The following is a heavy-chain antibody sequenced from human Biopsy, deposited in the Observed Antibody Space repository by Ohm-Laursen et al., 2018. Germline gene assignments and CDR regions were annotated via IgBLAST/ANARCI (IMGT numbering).Heavy chain of an antibody. V-gene: IGHV3-23*01. CDR2: FSGSGGST. Sequence: SLRLSCAASGFTFSSYAMTWVRQAPGKGLEWVSAFSGSGGSTYYADSVKGRFTISRDNSKNTLFLQMNSLRAEDTAVYYRAKGNGAYTNYGWYFDLWGRGTLVTVSS. CDR3: AKGNGAYTNYGWYFDL. D-gene: IGHD4-11*01. CDR1: GFTFSSYA. J-gene: IGHJ2*01.